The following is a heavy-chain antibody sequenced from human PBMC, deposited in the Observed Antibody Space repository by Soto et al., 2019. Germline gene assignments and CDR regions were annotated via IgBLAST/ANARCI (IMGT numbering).Heavy chain of an antibody. J-gene: IGHJ2*01. V-gene: IGHV3-9*01. CDR3: ANAPIAVASPWYFAL. CDR2: LSWNSANI. CDR1: GFTFDDYA. Sequence: EVQLVESGGGLVQPGRSLRLSCAASGFTFDDYAMYWVRQPPGRGLEWVSSLSWNSANIGYADSVKGRFTISRDNAKKSLYLQMHSLRTEYTALYYCANAPIAVASPWYFALWGRGILVAVSS. D-gene: IGHD6-19*01.